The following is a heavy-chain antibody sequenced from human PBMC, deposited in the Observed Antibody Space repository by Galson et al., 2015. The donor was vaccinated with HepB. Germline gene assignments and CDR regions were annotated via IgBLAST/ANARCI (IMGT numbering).Heavy chain of an antibody. Sequence: SLRLSCAASGFTFSSYWMSWVRQAPGKGLEWVANIKQDGSEKYYVDSVKGRFTISRDNAKNSLYLQMNSLRAEDTAVYYCARGRISAYCSSTSCEERGFPDYWGQGTLVTVSS. V-gene: IGHV3-7*01. CDR3: ARGRISAYCSSTSCEERGFPDY. D-gene: IGHD2-2*01. CDR2: IKQDGSEK. J-gene: IGHJ4*02. CDR1: GFTFSSYW.